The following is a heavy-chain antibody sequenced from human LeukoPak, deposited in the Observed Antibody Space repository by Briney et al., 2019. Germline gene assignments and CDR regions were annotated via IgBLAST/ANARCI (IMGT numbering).Heavy chain of an antibody. D-gene: IGHD5-12*01. CDR2: IYYSGST. J-gene: IGHJ6*03. Sequence: KASETLSLTCTVSGGSISSYYWSWIRQPPGKGLEWIGYIYYSGSTNYNPSLKSRVTISVDTSKNQFSLKLSSVTAADTAVYYCARSGYSGYDDSDYYYYYYMDVWGKGTTVTVSS. V-gene: IGHV4-59*01. CDR1: GGSISSYY. CDR3: ARSGYSGYDDSDYYYYYYMDV.